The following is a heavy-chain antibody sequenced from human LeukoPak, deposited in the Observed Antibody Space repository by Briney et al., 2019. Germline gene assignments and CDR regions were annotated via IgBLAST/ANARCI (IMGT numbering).Heavy chain of an antibody. J-gene: IGHJ4*02. CDR2: ISTDGSIK. CDR1: GFTFSSFY. D-gene: IGHD1-14*01. V-gene: IGHV3-30*03. Sequence: PVGSLRLSCTASGFTFSSFYMHWVRQAPGKGLGWVAVISTDGSIKYYADSVKDRFTISRDNSKNTLYLQMNSLSDEDTAVYYCARDPRNGKPDHFDFWGEGTPVIVS. CDR3: ARDPRNGKPDHFDF.